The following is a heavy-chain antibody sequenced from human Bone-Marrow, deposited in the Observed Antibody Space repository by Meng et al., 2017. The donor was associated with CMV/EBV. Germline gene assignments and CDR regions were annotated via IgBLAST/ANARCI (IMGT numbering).Heavy chain of an antibody. J-gene: IGHJ4*02. V-gene: IGHV1-2*02. CDR1: GYIFTDYY. CDR2: IFPASGGT. D-gene: IGHD5-12*01. Sequence: ASVKVSCKASGYIFTDYYIHWVRQAPGQGLEWMGWIFPASGGTVFAQKFQGRVTMTRDTSISTAYMELSRLRSDDTAVYYCARPRGYSGYDPFDYWGRGTLVTVSS. CDR3: ARPRGYSGYDPFDY.